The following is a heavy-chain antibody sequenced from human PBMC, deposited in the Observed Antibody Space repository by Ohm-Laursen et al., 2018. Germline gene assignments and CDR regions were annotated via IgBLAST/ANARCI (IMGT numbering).Heavy chain of an antibody. J-gene: IGHJ6*02. CDR2: IITDGSST. Sequence: SLRLSCSASGFTFSSYWMHWVRQAPGKGLEWVSRIITDGSSTNYADSVKGRFTISRDNAKNTLYLQMNSLRAEDTAVYYCAKPPTNYYYYGMDVWGQGTTVTVSS. CDR1: GFTFSSYW. CDR3: AKPPTNYYYYGMDV. V-gene: IGHV3-74*01. D-gene: IGHD1-14*01.